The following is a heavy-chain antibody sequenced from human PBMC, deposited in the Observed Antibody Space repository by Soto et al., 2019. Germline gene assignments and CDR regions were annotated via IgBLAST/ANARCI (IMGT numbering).Heavy chain of an antibody. V-gene: IGHV1-2*04. CDR1: GYTFTGYY. J-gene: IGHJ4*02. CDR3: ARSSKEIYYFDY. CDR2: INPNIGGT. Sequence: ASLKVSCKASGYTFTGYYMHWVRQAPGQGLEWMGWINPNIGGTNYAQKCQGWVTMTRDTSISTAYMELGRLRSDDTAVYYCARSSKEIYYFDYWGQGTLVTVSS.